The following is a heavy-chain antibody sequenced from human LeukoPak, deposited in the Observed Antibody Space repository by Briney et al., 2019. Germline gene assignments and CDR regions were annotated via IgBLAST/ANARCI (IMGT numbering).Heavy chain of an antibody. V-gene: IGHV1-69*01. D-gene: IGHD4-11*01. CDR3: ARDSSNYEYYYYYMDV. J-gene: IGHJ6*03. Sequence: ASVKVSCKASGGTFSSYAISWVRQAPGQGLDWMGGIIPIFGTANYAQKFQGRVTITADESTSTAYMELSSLRSEDTAVYYCARDSSNYEYYYYYMDVWGKGTTVTVSS. CDR1: GGTFSSYA. CDR2: IIPIFGTA.